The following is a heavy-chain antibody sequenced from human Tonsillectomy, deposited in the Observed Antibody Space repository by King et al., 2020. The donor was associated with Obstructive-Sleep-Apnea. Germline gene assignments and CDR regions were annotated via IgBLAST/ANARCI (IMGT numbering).Heavy chain of an antibody. CDR1: GFSFSDAW. CDR2: MKSKTDDGTR. V-gene: IGHV3-15*01. CDR3: TTVLPVSYYDSTVGAFDI. Sequence: QLVQSGGGLVKPGGSLRLSCVASGFSFSDAWMSWVRQAPGKGLEWVGRMKSKTDDGTRDYGAPVKGRVTISRDDSKNTLFLQMNSLKTEDTAVYYCTTVLPVSYYDSTVGAFDIWGQGTLVTVSS. D-gene: IGHD3-22*01. J-gene: IGHJ3*02.